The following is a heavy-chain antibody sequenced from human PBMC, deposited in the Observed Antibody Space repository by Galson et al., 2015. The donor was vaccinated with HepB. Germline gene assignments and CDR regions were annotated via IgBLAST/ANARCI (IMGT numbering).Heavy chain of an antibody. CDR2: IYPGDSDT. V-gene: IGHV5-51*01. Sequence: QSGAEVKKPGESLMISCSGSGYAFTYYWIAWLRQMPGKGLEWMGIIYPGDSDTRYNPSFQGQVTISADKSINTTYLQWSSLEASDTAIYYCARHLGWEENGGFDPWGQGTLVTV. J-gene: IGHJ5*02. CDR3: ARHLGWEENGGFDP. D-gene: IGHD1-26*01. CDR1: GYAFTYYW.